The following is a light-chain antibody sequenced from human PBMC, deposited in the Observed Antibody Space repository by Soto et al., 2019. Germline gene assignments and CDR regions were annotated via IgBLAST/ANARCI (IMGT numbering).Light chain of an antibody. Sequence: DIQMTQSPSTLSASVEDRVTITCRASQSISSWLAWYQQKPGKAPKLLIYDASSLESGVPSRFSGSGSGTEFTLTISSLQPDDFATYYCQQYNSPGTFGQGTKVDIK. CDR3: QQYNSPGT. CDR2: DAS. V-gene: IGKV1-5*01. CDR1: QSISSW. J-gene: IGKJ1*01.